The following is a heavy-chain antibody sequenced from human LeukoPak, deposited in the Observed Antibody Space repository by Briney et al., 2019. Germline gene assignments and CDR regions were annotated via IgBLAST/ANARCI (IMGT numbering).Heavy chain of an antibody. V-gene: IGHV1-2*02. CDR3: ARETYYYGSGRSLGVDY. Sequence: ASVKVSCKASGYTFTGYYMHWVQQAPGQGLEWMGWINPNSGGTNYAQKFQGRVTMTRDTSISTAYMQLSRLRSDDTAVYYCARETYYYGSGRSLGVDYWGQGTLVTVSS. D-gene: IGHD3-10*01. J-gene: IGHJ4*02. CDR2: INPNSGGT. CDR1: GYTFTGYY.